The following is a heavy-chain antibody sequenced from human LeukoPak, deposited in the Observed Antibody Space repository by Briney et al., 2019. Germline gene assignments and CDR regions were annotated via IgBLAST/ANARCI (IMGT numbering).Heavy chain of an antibody. Sequence: ASVKVSCKASGYTFTAYDINWVRQATGQGLEWMAWMNPNSGNTGYAQKFQGRVTMTRNTSISTAYMELSSLRSEDTAVYYCARVPGNCGGDCYRLVYWGQGTLVTVAS. V-gene: IGHV1-8*01. CDR1: GYTFTAYD. CDR2: MNPNSGNT. D-gene: IGHD2-21*01. CDR3: ARVPGNCGGDCYRLVY. J-gene: IGHJ4*02.